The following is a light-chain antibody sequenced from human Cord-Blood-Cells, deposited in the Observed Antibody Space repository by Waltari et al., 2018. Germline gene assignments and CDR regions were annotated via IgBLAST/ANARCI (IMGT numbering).Light chain of an antibody. J-gene: IGLJ3*02. V-gene: IGLV3-16*01. CDR1: ALPKKY. Sequence: SYELTQPPSVSVSLGQMARITCSGEALPKKYDYRYQQKPGQFPVLVIYKDSERPSGSPERCSGPRSGTIVTLTISGVQAEDEAEYYCLSADSSGTYPVFGGGTKLTVL. CDR3: LSADSSGTYPV. CDR2: KDS.